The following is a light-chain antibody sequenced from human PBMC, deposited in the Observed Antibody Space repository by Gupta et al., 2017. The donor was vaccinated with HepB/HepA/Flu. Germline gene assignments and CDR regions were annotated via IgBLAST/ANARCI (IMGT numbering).Light chain of an antibody. CDR1: QSVSSNY. Sequence: IVLTQSPGTLSLSPGDTATLSCRASQSVSSNYLAWYQQKPGQAPRLLIYGASSRATGIPDRFSGSGSETDFALTISRLEPEDFAVYYCQQEGNSPKTFGQGTEVEIE. J-gene: IGKJ1*01. V-gene: IGKV3-20*01. CDR2: GAS. CDR3: QQEGNSPKT.